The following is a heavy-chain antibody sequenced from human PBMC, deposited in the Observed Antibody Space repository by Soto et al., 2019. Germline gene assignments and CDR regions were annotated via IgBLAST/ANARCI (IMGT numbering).Heavy chain of an antibody. V-gene: IGHV3-30-3*01. CDR3: ARDITGSTSYYYNMDV. J-gene: IGHJ6*02. CDR2: ISYDGINK. CDR1: GFTFSSYA. D-gene: IGHD1-7*01. Sequence: GGSLRLSCAASGFTFSSYASHWVRQAPGKGLEWVAVISYDGINKYYTDSVKGRFTIPRDNSKNTLYLQVNILRGEDTAVYYCARDITGSTSYYYNMDVWGQGTTVTVSS.